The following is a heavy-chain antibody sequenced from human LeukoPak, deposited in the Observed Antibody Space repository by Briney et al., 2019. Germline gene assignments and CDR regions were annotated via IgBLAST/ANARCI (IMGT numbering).Heavy chain of an antibody. J-gene: IGHJ6*02. CDR3: ARDFAYYYDSSGYYPGLDV. V-gene: IGHV3-53*01. D-gene: IGHD3-22*01. Sequence: GGSLRLSCAASEFTFNSYWMHWVRQAPGKGLEWVSVIYSGGSTYYADSVKGRFTISRDNSKNTLYLQMNSLRAEDTAVYYCARDFAYYYDSSGYYPGLDVWGQGTTVTVSS. CDR1: EFTFNSYW. CDR2: IYSGGST.